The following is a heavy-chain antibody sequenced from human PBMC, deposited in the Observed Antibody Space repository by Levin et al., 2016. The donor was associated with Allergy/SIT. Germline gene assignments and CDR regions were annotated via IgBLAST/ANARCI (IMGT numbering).Heavy chain of an antibody. CDR3: AKDGVVFSVYGMDV. D-gene: IGHD3-16*01. CDR2: ISYDGSNK. V-gene: IGHV3-30*18. Sequence: GESLKISCAASGFTFSSYGMHWVRQAPGKGLEWVAVISYDGSNKYYADSVKGRFTISRDNSKNTLYLQMNSLRAEDTAVYYCAKDGVVFSVYGMDVWGQGTTVTVSS. CDR1: GFTFSSYG. J-gene: IGHJ6*02.